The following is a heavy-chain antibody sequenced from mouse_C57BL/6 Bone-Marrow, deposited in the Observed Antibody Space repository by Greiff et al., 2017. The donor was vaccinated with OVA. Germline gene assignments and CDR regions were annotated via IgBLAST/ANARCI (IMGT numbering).Heavy chain of an antibody. CDR3: ASYYDYDREFAY. V-gene: IGHV1-39*01. CDR2: INPNYGTT. Sequence: EVQRMESGPELVKPGASVKISCKASGYSFTDYNMNWVKQSNGKSLEWIGVINPNYGTTSYNQKFKGKATLTVDQSSSTAYMQLNSLTSEDSAVYYCASYYDYDREFAYWGQGTLVTVSA. D-gene: IGHD2-4*01. J-gene: IGHJ3*01. CDR1: GYSFTDYN.